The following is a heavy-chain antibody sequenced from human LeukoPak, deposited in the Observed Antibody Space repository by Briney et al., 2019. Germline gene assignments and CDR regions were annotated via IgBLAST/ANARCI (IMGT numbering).Heavy chain of an antibody. V-gene: IGHV4-34*01. CDR1: GGSFSGYY. Sequence: PSETLSLTCAVYGGSFSGYYWSWIRQPPGKGLEWIGEINHSGSTNYNPSLKSRVTISVDTSKNQFSLKLSSVTAAGTAVYYCARGTVMDVWGQGTTVTVSS. CDR2: INHSGST. J-gene: IGHJ6*02. D-gene: IGHD4-11*01. CDR3: ARGTVMDV.